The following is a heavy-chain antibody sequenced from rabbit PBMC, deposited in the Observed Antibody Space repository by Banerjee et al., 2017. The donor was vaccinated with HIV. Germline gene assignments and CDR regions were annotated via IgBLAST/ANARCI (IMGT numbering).Heavy chain of an antibody. J-gene: IGHJ4*01. Sequence: QEQLEESGGGLVKPEGSLTLSCKASGIDFRSYGLSWVRQAPGKGLEWIACIYADSGSTSYATWAKGRFTVSKTSSTTVTLQMTSLTAADTATYFCARNFDLWGPGTLVTVS. CDR2: IYADSGST. V-gene: IGHV1S45*01. CDR1: GIDFRSYG. CDR3: ARNFDL.